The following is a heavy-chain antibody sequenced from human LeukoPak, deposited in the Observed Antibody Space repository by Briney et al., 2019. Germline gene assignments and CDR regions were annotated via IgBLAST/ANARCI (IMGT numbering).Heavy chain of an antibody. CDR2: ISGSGAIS. CDR1: AFTFSNYA. CDR3: ARSGAAAAPYYYYYYMDV. J-gene: IGHJ6*03. Sequence: GGSLRLSCAASAFTFSNYAMTWVRQAPGKGLEWVSTISGSGAISYYADSVKGRFTIPRDNAKNSLYLQMNSLRAEDTAVYYCARSGAAAAPYYYYYYMDVWGKGTTVTISS. V-gene: IGHV3-23*01. D-gene: IGHD6-13*01.